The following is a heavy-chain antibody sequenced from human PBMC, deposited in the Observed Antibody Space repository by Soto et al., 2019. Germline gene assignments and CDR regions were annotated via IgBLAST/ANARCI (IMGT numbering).Heavy chain of an antibody. CDR3: VRSGDNYNLLDY. Sequence: PGGSRRRSWAASGFTFSYHCMSGMRQAPGKGLEWIGYSSNSGPFTRYADSVKGRFSISRDNAKNSRYLQMNSLRGDDTAIYYCVRSGDNYNLLDYWGQGTPVTVSS. V-gene: IGHV3-11*06. D-gene: IGHD1-1*01. CDR2: SSNSGPFT. J-gene: IGHJ4*02. CDR1: GFTFSYHC.